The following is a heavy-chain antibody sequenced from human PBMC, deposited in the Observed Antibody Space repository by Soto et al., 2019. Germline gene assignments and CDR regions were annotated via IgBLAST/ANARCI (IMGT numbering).Heavy chain of an antibody. D-gene: IGHD5-18*01. CDR3: VKGKESGYRGAFDS. V-gene: IGHV3-23*01. J-gene: IGHJ4*02. Sequence: EEQLLESGGGLVQPGGSLRLSCAATGFNFGSYAMGWVRQAPGKGLEWVSGVSGSGSSPYYADSVKGRLTISKDKSKNTLYLYLNNLRSEDTAVYFCVKGKESGYRGAFDSWGQGTMVTVSS. CDR1: GFNFGSYA. CDR2: VSGSGSSP.